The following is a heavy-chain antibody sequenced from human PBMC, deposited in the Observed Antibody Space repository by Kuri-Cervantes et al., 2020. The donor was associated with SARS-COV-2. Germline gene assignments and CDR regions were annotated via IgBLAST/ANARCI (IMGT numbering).Heavy chain of an antibody. Sequence: GESLKISCAASGFTFSSYWMHWVRQAPGKGLVWVSRINSDGSSTSYADSVKGRFTISRDNAKNTLYLQMNSLKTEDTAVYYCTTEVHYPAHGGMDVWGQGTTVTVSS. CDR2: INSDGSST. V-gene: IGHV3-74*01. CDR1: GFTFSSYW. D-gene: IGHD3-10*01. CDR3: TTEVHYPAHGGMDV. J-gene: IGHJ6*02.